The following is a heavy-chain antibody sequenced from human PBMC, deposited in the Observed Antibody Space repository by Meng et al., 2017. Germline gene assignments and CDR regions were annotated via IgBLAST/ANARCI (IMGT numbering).Heavy chain of an antibody. V-gene: IGHV1-8*01. CDR2: MNPNSGNT. Sequence: ASVKVSCKASGYTFTSYDINWVRQATGQGLEWMGWMNPNSGNTGYAQKFQGRVTMTRNTSISTAYMELSSLRSEDTAVYYCARASLYDFWSGYAYGMDVWDQGTTVTVSS. D-gene: IGHD3-3*01. J-gene: IGHJ6*02. CDR1: GYTFTSYD. CDR3: ARASLYDFWSGYAYGMDV.